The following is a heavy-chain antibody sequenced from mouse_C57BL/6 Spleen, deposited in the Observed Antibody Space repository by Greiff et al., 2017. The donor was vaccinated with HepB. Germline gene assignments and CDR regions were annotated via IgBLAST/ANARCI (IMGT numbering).Heavy chain of an antibody. CDR1: GFSLTSYG. CDR3: ATDSSGPSWFAY. V-gene: IGHV2-2*01. CDR2: IWSGGST. Sequence: VQLQQSGPGLVQPSQSLSITCTVSGFSLTSYGVHWVRQSPGKGLEWLGVIWSGGSTDYNAAFISRLSISKDNSKSQVFFKMNSLQADDTAIYYCATDSSGPSWFAYWGEGTLVTVSA. J-gene: IGHJ3*01. D-gene: IGHD3-2*02.